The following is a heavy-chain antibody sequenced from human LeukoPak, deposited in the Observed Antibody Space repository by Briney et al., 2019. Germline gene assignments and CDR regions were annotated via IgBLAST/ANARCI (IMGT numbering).Heavy chain of an antibody. Sequence: GGSLRLSCAASGFPFSDYAMTWVRQAPGKGLEWVAAISPSASHRYYADFVGGRFTISRDNSKNTLDLQMSSLRAEDTAVYYCAKFATVDFDYWGQGTLVTVSS. D-gene: IGHD4-23*01. V-gene: IGHV3-23*01. CDR1: GFPFSDYA. J-gene: IGHJ4*02. CDR2: ISPSASHR. CDR3: AKFATVDFDY.